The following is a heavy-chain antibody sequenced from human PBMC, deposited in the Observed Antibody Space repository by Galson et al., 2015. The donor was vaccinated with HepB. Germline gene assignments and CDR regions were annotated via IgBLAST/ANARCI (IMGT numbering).Heavy chain of an antibody. D-gene: IGHD2-15*01. CDR2: INAYSRNT. CDR1: GYTFSTYS. J-gene: IGHJ5*02. CDR3: ARGALVAVVDATQNNWFDP. Sequence: SVKVSCKASGYTFSTYSITWVRQAPGQGLEWMGWINAYSRNTSYARQLQGRVTMTTDTSTSTAYMELRSLRSDDTAVYYCARGALVAVVDATQNNWFDPWGQGTLVTVSS. V-gene: IGHV1-18*01.